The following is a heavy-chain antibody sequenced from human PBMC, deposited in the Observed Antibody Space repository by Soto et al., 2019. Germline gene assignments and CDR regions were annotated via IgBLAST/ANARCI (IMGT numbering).Heavy chain of an antibody. J-gene: IGHJ4*02. CDR1: GGSISSSSYY. D-gene: IGHD1-26*01. V-gene: IGHV4-39*01. CDR3: TRGLCSGSSYSGSWYYFDS. Sequence: SETLSLTCTVSGGSISSSSYYWGWIRQPPGKGLEWIGSIYYSGSTYYNPSLKSRVTISVDTSKNQFSLKLSSVTAADTAVYYCTRGLCSGSSYSGSWYYFDSLGQGTMVTVCS. CDR2: IYYSGST.